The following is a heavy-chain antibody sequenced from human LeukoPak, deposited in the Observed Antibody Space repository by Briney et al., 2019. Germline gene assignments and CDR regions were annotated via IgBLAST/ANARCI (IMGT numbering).Heavy chain of an antibody. CDR2: IYYSGST. J-gene: IGHJ4*02. CDR3: ARKKNGGDWVFDY. Sequence: SETLSLTCTVSGGSISSYYWSWIRQPPGKGLEWIGYIYYSGSTNYNPSLKSRVTISVDTSKNQFSLKLSSVTAADTAVYYCARKKNGGDWVFDYWGQGTLVTVSS. D-gene: IGHD2-21*02. V-gene: IGHV4-59*01. CDR1: GGSISSYY.